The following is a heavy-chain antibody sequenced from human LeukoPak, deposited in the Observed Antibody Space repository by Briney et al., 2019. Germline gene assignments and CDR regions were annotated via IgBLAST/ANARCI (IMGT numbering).Heavy chain of an antibody. CDR2: ISGSGGST. CDR1: GFTVSSNY. Sequence: PGGSLRLSCAASGFTVSSNYMSWVRQAPGKGLEWVSAISGSGGSTYYADSVKGRFTISRDNSKNTLYLQMNSLRAEDTAVYYCAKDRYYGSGSYSPLFDYWGQGTLVTVSS. D-gene: IGHD3-10*01. J-gene: IGHJ4*02. V-gene: IGHV3-23*01. CDR3: AKDRYYGSGSYSPLFDY.